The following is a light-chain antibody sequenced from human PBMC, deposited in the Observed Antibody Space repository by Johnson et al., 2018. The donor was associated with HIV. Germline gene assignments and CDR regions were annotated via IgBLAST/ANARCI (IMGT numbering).Light chain of an antibody. CDR1: SPNIGNNY. Sequence: QPVLTQPPSVSAAPGQKVTISCSGSSPNIGNNYVSWYQQLPGTAPKLLIYENNKRPSGIPDRFSGSKSGTSATLAITGLQTGDEADYYCGTWDSSLYVFGTGTKVTVL. V-gene: IGLV1-51*02. J-gene: IGLJ1*01. CDR3: GTWDSSLYV. CDR2: ENN.